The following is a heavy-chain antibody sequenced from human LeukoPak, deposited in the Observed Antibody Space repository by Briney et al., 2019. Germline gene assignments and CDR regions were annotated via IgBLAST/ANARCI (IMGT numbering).Heavy chain of an antibody. CDR3: ARDRTGSY. V-gene: IGHV4-59*01. D-gene: IGHD1-14*01. J-gene: IGHJ4*02. Sequence: SETLSLTCTVSGGSISSYYWGWLRQPPGKGLEWIGYIYYSGSTNYNPSLKSRVTISVDTSKNQFPLKLSSVTAADTAVYYCARDRTGSYWGQGTLVTVSS. CDR2: IYYSGST. CDR1: GGSISSYY.